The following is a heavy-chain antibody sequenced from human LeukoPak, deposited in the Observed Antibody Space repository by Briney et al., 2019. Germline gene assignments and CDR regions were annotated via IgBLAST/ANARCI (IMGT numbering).Heavy chain of an antibody. CDR2: INSDGSST. CDR3: ASDGDWADDY. J-gene: IGHJ4*02. D-gene: IGHD2-21*01. V-gene: IGHV3-74*01. Sequence: GGSLRLSCAASGFTFSSYWMQWVRQAPGKGLVWVSRINSDGSSTGYAASVKGRFTISRDNAKNTLYLQMNSLRAEDTAVYYCASDGDWADDYWGQGTLVTVSS. CDR1: GFTFSSYW.